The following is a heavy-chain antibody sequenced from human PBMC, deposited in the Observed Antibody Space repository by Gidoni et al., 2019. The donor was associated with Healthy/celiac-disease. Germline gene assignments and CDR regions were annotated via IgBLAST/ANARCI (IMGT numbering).Heavy chain of an antibody. CDR2: LYYSGGT. Sequence: QVQLQESGPGRVKPSETLSLTCTVPGGSISSYYWSWIRQPPGKGLEWIVYLYYSGGTNYTPSLKSRFTISVDTSKNQFSLNLSSVTAADTAVYYCATHHRSYYYDSSSAFDIWGQGTMVTVSS. CDR1: GGSISSYY. V-gene: IGHV4-59*01. CDR3: ATHHRSYYYDSSSAFDI. J-gene: IGHJ3*02. D-gene: IGHD3-22*01.